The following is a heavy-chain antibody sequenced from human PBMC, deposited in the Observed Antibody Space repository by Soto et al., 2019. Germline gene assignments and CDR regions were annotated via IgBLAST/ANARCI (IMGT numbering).Heavy chain of an antibody. Sequence: EVQLVESGGGLVQPGGSLRLSCAASGFTFSDHYMDWVRQAPGKGLEWVGRLRNKANSYTTEYAASVKGRFTISRDDSKNSLYLQMNCLKSEDTAVYYCVRGGLTVTPYYYDYWGHGTLVIVSS. V-gene: IGHV3-72*01. CDR3: VRGGLTVTPYYYDY. J-gene: IGHJ4*01. D-gene: IGHD4-17*01. CDR2: LRNKANSYTT. CDR1: GFTFSDHY.